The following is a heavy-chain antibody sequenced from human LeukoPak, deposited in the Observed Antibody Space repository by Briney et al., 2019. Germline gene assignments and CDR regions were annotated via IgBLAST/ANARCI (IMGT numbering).Heavy chain of an antibody. CDR1: GGSINSYY. J-gene: IGHJ6*02. V-gene: IGHV4-59*08. CDR2: INYSGGT. Sequence: SETLSLTCIVSGGSINSYYWSWIRQPPGKGLEWIGHINYSGGTKYNPSLKSRVTISVDTPKNQFSLKLSSVTAANTAAYYCARYYYDSSGYSHGMDVWGQGTTVTVSS. D-gene: IGHD3-22*01. CDR3: ARYYYDSSGYSHGMDV.